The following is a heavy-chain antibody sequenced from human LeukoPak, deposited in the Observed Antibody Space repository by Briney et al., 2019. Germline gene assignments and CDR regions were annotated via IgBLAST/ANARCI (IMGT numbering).Heavy chain of an antibody. CDR3: TTDPWGYFDWLYYRNY. CDR2: ISGSGGST. Sequence: GGSLRLSCAASGFVFRNYFMSWVRQAPGKGLEWVSAISGSGGSTYYADSVKGRFTISRDNSKNTLYLQMNSLKTEDTAVYYCTTDPWGYFDWLYYRNYWGQGTLVTVSS. D-gene: IGHD3-9*01. J-gene: IGHJ4*02. CDR1: GFVFRNYF. V-gene: IGHV3-23*01.